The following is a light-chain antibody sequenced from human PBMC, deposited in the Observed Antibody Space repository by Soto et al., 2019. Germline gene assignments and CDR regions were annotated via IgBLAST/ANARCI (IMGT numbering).Light chain of an antibody. J-gene: IGKJ2*01. CDR1: QTVATF. CDR3: QQSLSTPYT. V-gene: IGKV1-39*01. Sequence: DIQMTQSPASLSASIGDRVSISCRASQTVATFLNWYQQKPGKVPQLLIYAASTLQSGVPSRFSGTGSGTDFTLVISSLQRDDVGTYYCQQSLSTPYTFGQGTKVDIK. CDR2: AAS.